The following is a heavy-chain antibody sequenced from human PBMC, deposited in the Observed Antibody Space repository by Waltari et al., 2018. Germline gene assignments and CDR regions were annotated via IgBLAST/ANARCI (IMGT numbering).Heavy chain of an antibody. CDR3: ARIRSNYIRTWPNYYYYYGMDV. CDR1: GFSLSNARMG. CDR2: VFSNDEK. J-gene: IGHJ6*02. V-gene: IGHV2-26*01. D-gene: IGHD2-8*01. Sequence: QVTLTESGPVLVKPTETLPLTCTVSGFSLSNARMGVSWIRQPPGKAREWLAHVFSNDEKSYSTSLKSRLTISKDTAKSQVVLTMTNVDPVDTATYFCARIRSNYIRTWPNYYYYYGMDVWGLGTTVTVSS.